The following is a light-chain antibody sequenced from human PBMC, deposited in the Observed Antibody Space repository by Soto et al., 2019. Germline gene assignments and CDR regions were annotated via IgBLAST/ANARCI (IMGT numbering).Light chain of an antibody. CDR1: QSVTSNY. V-gene: IGKV3-20*01. J-gene: IGKJ1*01. Sequence: EIVLTQSPGTLSLSPGERATLSCGASQSVTSNYLAWYRQKPGQVPRLLIFGASIRVTGIPDRFIGSGSGTDFTLTISSLEPEDFATYYCQHYNSYSEAFGQGTKVDIK. CDR2: GAS. CDR3: QHYNSYSEA.